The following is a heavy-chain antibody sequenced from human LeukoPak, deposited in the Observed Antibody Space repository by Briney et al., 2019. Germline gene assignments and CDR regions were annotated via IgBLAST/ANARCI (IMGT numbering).Heavy chain of an antibody. D-gene: IGHD1-26*01. CDR1: GFTFNTYA. CDR3: AKDRGYTGCYLKYYFDY. J-gene: IGHJ4*02. Sequence: GGSLRLSCAASGFTFNTYAMSWVRQAPGKGLEWVSAISGSGGSTYYADSVKGRFTISRDNSKNTLSLQMNSLRVEDTAVYYCAKDRGYTGCYLKYYFDYWGQGTLVTVSS. V-gene: IGHV3-23*01. CDR2: ISGSGGST.